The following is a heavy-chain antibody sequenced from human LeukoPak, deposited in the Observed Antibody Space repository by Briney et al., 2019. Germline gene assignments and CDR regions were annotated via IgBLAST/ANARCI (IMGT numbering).Heavy chain of an antibody. V-gene: IGHV1-3*01. D-gene: IGHD6-13*01. Sequence: ASVKVSCKASGYTFTSYAMHWVRQAPGQRLEWMGWINAGNGNTKYSQKFQGRVTITRDTSASTAYMELSSLRSEDTAVYYCARDTVDYIAAAGNFDYWGQGTLVTVSS. CDR3: ARDTVDYIAAAGNFDY. CDR2: INAGNGNT. J-gene: IGHJ4*02. CDR1: GYTFTSYA.